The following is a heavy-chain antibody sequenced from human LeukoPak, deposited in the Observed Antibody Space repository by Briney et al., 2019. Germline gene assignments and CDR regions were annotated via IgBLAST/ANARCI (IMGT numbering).Heavy chain of an antibody. J-gene: IGHJ6*03. CDR2: ISALNGNT. Sequence: GASGKASCKASGYTFTRYGTSGVREAPGHRVGWMGWISALNGNTNYAQKLQRRVTMTTDTSTSTAYMELRSLRSDDTAVYYCARGNSGYDWLYYYYYYYMDVWGKGTTVTVSS. D-gene: IGHD5-12*01. V-gene: IGHV1-18*01. CDR1: GYTFTRYG. CDR3: ARGNSGYDWLYYYYYYYMDV.